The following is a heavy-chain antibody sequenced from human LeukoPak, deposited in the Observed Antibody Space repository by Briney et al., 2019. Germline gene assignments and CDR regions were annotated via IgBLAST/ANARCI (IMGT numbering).Heavy chain of an antibody. J-gene: IGHJ3*02. V-gene: IGHV1-2*02. D-gene: IGHD3-22*01. CDR2: INSNSGGT. CDR1: GYTFTGYY. Sequence: GASVKVSCKASGYTFTGYYMHWVRQAPGQGLEWMGWINSNSGGTNYAQKFQGRVTMTRDTSISTAYMELSRLRSDDTAVYYCASPYYYDSSGYYSDAFDIWGQGTMVTVSS. CDR3: ASPYYYDSSGYYSDAFDI.